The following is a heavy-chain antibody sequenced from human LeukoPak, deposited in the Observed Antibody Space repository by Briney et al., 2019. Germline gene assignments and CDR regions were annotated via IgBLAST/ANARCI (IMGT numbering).Heavy chain of an antibody. D-gene: IGHD3-22*01. CDR2: ISSSSSYI. CDR3: AGGGRGYYDSSGYYRGGAFDI. V-gene: IGHV3-21*01. J-gene: IGHJ3*02. Sequence: PGGSLRLSCAASGFTFSSYSMNWVRQAPGKGLEWVSSISSSSSYIYYADSVKGRFTISRDNAKNSLYLQMNSLRAEDTAVYYCAGGGRGYYDSSGYYRGGAFDIWGQGTMVTVSS. CDR1: GFTFSSYS.